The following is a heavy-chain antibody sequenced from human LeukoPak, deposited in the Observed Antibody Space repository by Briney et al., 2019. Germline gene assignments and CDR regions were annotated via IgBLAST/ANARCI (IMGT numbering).Heavy chain of an antibody. D-gene: IGHD3-22*01. J-gene: IGHJ3*02. CDR2: SNQDGSEK. V-gene: IGHV3-7*05. CDR1: GFTFSSYW. Sequence: GGSLRLSCAASGFTFSSYWMSWVRQAPGKGLEWVATSNQDGSEKYYVDSVKGRFTISRDNARNSLYLQMNSLRAEDTAVYYCASHITMIAVRAFDIWGRGTMVTVSS. CDR3: ASHITMIAVRAFDI.